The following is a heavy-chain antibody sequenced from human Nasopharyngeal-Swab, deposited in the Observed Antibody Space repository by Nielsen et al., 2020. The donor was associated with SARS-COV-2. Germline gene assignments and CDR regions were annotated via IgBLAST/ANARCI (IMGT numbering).Heavy chain of an antibody. V-gene: IGHV4-31*03. D-gene: IGHD3-9*01. Sequence: SETLSLTCTVSGCSISSGGYYWSWIRQHPGKGLEWIGYIYDSGSTYYNPSLKSRVTISVDTSKNQFSLKLSSATAADTAVYYCARDNDILTGYYRGVLDPWGQGTLITVSS. J-gene: IGHJ5*02. CDR2: IYDSGST. CDR1: GCSISSGGYY. CDR3: ARDNDILTGYYRGVLDP.